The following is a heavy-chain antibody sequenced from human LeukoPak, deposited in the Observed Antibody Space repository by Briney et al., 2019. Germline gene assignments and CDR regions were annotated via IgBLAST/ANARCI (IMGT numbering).Heavy chain of an antibody. CDR3: ARNGSCSGGSCPHNYFDP. V-gene: IGHV3-20*04. CDR1: AFYCVDYG. D-gene: IGHD2-15*01. Sequence: GGSLILSCAASAFYCVDYGLSCFRRAPAKRLEGVTGIICHGGSTGYSDSVKGRFTISRDNAKNSLYLQMNSLRGNDTALYYCARNGSCSGGSCPHNYFDPWGQGTLVTVSS. CDR2: IICHGGST. J-gene: IGHJ5*02.